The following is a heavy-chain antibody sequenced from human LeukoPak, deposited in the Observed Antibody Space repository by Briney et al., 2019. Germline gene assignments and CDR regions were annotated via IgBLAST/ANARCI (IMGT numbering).Heavy chain of an antibody. V-gene: IGHV1-2*04. Sequence: ASVKVSCKASGYTFTGYYMHWVRQAPGQGLEWMGWINPNSGGTNYAQKFQGWVTMTRDTSISTAYMEPSRLRSDDTAVYYCARGIAQGGTQEFDYWGQGTLVTVSS. D-gene: IGHD1-1*01. CDR2: INPNSGGT. J-gene: IGHJ4*02. CDR1: GYTFTGYY. CDR3: ARGIAQGGTQEFDY.